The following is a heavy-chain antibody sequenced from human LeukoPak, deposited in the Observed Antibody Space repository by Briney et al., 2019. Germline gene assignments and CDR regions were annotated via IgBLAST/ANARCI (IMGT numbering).Heavy chain of an antibody. CDR2: INPKNGGS. D-gene: IGHD1-1*01. Sequence: ASVKVSCKASGYTFTSYDINWVRQATGQGLEWVGWINPKNGGSNYAQKFQGRVTMTRDRSISTAYMELSRLRSDDTAVYYCARDLGWKGDAFDIWGQGTMVTVSS. J-gene: IGHJ3*02. V-gene: IGHV1-2*02. CDR1: GYTFTSYD. CDR3: ARDLGWKGDAFDI.